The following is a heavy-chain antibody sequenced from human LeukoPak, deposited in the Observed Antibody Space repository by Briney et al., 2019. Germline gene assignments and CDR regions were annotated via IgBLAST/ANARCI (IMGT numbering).Heavy chain of an antibody. Sequence: SETLSLTCTLSGGSINDYYWSWIRQPAGKGLEWIGYVLYSGTTNYNPSLKSRVSISLDTSKNQFSLMVNSVTAADTAVYFCAGQQLERGEDHWGQGTLVIVSS. J-gene: IGHJ4*02. CDR1: GGSINDYY. CDR3: AGQQLERGEDH. D-gene: IGHD1-1*01. V-gene: IGHV4-59*08. CDR2: VLYSGTT.